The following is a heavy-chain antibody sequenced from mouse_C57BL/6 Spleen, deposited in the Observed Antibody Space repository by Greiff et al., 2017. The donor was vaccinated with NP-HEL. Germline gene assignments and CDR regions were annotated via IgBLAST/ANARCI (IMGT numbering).Heavy chain of an antibody. J-gene: IGHJ4*01. CDR2: IWSGGST. CDR1: GFSLTSYG. D-gene: IGHD2-12*01. Sequence: QVQLQQSGPGLVQPSQSLSITCTVSGFSLTSYGVHWVRQSPGKGLEWLGVIWSGGSTDYNAAFISRLSISKDNSKSQVFFKMNSLQAYDTAIYYCAYDSRYDAIDYWGQGTSVTVSS. CDR3: AYDSRYDAIDY. V-gene: IGHV2-2*01.